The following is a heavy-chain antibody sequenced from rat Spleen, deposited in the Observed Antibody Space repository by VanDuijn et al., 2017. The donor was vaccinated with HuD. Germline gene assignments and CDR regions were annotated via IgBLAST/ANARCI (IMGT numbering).Heavy chain of an antibody. Sequence: EVQLVESGGGLVQPGRSMKLSCAASGFTFSNYDMAWVRQAPTKGLEWVASISYDGSSTYYRDSVKGRFTISRDNAKSTLYLQMDSLRSEDTATYYCTGSFDYWGQGVMVTVSS. J-gene: IGHJ2*01. CDR1: GFTFSNYD. V-gene: IGHV5-20*01. CDR2: ISYDGSST. CDR3: TGSFDY.